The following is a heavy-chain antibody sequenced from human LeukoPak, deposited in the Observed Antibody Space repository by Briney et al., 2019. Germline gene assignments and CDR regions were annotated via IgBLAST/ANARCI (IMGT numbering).Heavy chain of an antibody. Sequence: PGGSLRLSCAASGFTFSGYSMNWVRQAPGKGLEWVSSISSSSSYIYYADSVKGRFTISRDNAKNTLYLQMNSLRAEDTAVYYCARDVSGYYSIRFDYWGQGTLVTVSS. CDR2: ISSSSSYI. V-gene: IGHV3-21*01. J-gene: IGHJ4*02. CDR1: GFTFSGYS. D-gene: IGHD3-22*01. CDR3: ARDVSGYYSIRFDY.